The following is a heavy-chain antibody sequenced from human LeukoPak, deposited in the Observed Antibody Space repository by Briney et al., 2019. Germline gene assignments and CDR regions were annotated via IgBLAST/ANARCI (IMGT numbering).Heavy chain of an antibody. CDR3: ASLFTMVRGVIVDY. D-gene: IGHD3-10*01. CDR1: GFTFSSYA. Sequence: PGGPLRLSCAASGFTFSSYAMSWVRQAPGKGLEWVSAISGSGGSTYYADSVKGRFTISRDNSKNTLYLQMNSLRAEDTAVYYCASLFTMVRGVIVDYWGQGTLVTVSS. J-gene: IGHJ4*02. V-gene: IGHV3-23*01. CDR2: ISGSGGST.